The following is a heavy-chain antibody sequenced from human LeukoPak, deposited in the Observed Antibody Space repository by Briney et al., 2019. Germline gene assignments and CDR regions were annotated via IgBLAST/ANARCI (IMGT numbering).Heavy chain of an antibody. J-gene: IGHJ6*02. CDR3: ARDPSYCSSTSCYVGSPLYYYYPMDV. CDR2: IWFDGSNK. CDR1: GFTFSTSG. V-gene: IGHV3-33*01. D-gene: IGHD2-2*01. Sequence: GGSLRLSCAASGFTFSTSGTHWVRQAPGKGLEWVAVIWFDGSNKHYADSVKGRFTISRDNSENTLYLQMNSLRAEDTAVYYCARDPSYCSSTSCYVGSPLYYYYPMDVWGQGTTVTVSS.